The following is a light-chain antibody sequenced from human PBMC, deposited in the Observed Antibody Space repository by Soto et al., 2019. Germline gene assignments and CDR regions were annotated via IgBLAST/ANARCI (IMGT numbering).Light chain of an antibody. Sequence: SVLTQPPSVSGAPGQRVTLSCTGSSSNIGAGYEAHWYQQVPGTAPKLLIYENNNRPSGVPDRFSGAKSGTAAFLAITGLQAEDEAEYYCQSYDSSLSGYGFGTGTKLTV. CDR2: ENN. CDR1: SSNIGAGYE. CDR3: QSYDSSLSGYG. J-gene: IGLJ1*01. V-gene: IGLV1-40*01.